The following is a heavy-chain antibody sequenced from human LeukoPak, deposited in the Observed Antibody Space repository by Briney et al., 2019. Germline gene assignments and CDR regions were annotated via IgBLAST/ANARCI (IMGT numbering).Heavy chain of an antibody. D-gene: IGHD3-22*01. CDR2: IYYSGST. J-gene: IGHJ4*02. Sequence: KPSETLSLTCSVSGGSISTNYWNWIRQAPGKGLEWIGYIYYSGSTNHNPSLKSRVTISVDTSKNQISLKLSSVTAADTAVYYCARDRGSGYYIFDYWGQGTLVTVSS. V-gene: IGHV4-59*01. CDR3: ARDRGSGYYIFDY. CDR1: GGSISTNY.